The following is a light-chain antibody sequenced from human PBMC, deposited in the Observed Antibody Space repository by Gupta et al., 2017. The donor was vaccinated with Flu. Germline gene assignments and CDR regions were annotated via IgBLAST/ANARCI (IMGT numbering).Light chain of an antibody. CDR1: SSNIGTVYD. Sequence: QSVLTQPPSVSGAPGQRVIISCTGSSSNIGTVYDVHWYQQRPGTAPKLLIYGNSNRPSGVSDRFSGSKSGTSASLTITGLQAEDEADYFCQSYDSSLIGYVFGTGTKVTVL. J-gene: IGLJ1*01. CDR2: GNS. CDR3: QSYDSSLIGYV. V-gene: IGLV1-40*01.